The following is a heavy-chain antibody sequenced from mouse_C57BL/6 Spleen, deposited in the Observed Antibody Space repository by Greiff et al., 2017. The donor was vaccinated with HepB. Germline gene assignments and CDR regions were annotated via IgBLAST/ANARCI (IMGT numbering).Heavy chain of an antibody. V-gene: IGHV14-1*01. D-gene: IGHD6-1*01. J-gene: IGHJ2*01. CDR3: TTSSGYFFDY. CDR2: IDPADGDT. CDR1: GFNIKDYY. Sequence: VQLQQSGAELVRPGASVKLSCTASGFNIKDYYMHWVKQRPEQGLEWIGRIDPADGDTEYAPKFQGKATLTADTSSNTAYLQLSSLTSEDTALYYCTTSSGYFFDYWGQGTTLTVSS.